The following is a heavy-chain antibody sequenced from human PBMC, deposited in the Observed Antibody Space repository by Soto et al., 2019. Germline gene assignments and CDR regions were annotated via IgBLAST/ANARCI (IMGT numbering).Heavy chain of an antibody. V-gene: IGHV1-18*01. Sequence: QVPLVQSGAEVKKPGASVKVSCKASGYTFTSYGISWVRQAPGQGLEWMGWISAYNGNTNYAQKLQGRVTMTTDTSTSTAYMELRSLRSDDTAVYYCARDRFGELSRGQFQHWGQGTLVTVSS. CDR2: ISAYNGNT. CDR3: ARDRFGELSRGQFQH. D-gene: IGHD3-10*01. J-gene: IGHJ1*01. CDR1: GYTFTSYG.